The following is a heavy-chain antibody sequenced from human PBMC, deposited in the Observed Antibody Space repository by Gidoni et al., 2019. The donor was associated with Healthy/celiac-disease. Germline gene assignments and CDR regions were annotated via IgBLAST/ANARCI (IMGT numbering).Heavy chain of an antibody. J-gene: IGHJ4*02. D-gene: IGHD3-16*02. Sequence: QVQLVQSGAEVKKPGASVKVSCTASGYTFPSYAMHWVRQAPGQRLEWMGWINAGNGNTKYSQKFQVRVTITRDTSASTAYMELSSLRSEDTAVYYCARGVMITFGGVIVIPVYWGQGTLVTVSS. CDR3: ARGVMITFGGVIVIPVY. V-gene: IGHV1-3*01. CDR2: INAGNGNT. CDR1: GYTFPSYA.